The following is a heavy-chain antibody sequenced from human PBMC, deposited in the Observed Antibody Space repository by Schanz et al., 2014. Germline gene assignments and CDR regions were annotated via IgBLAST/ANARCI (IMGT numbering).Heavy chain of an antibody. CDR3: ARARRRYCGTASYLLDNWFDP. V-gene: IGHV1-18*01. D-gene: IGHD2-2*01. CDR1: GYTFTSHG. J-gene: IGHJ5*02. CDR2: ITAYNGNT. Sequence: QVQLMQSGAEVKKPGASVKASCKASGYTFTSHGISWVRQAPGQGLEWMGWITAYNGNTNYAQKGKGKDTMTTDTTTSTAYMEPTSLRSDDTTVHYSARARRRYCGTASYLLDNWFDPWGQGTLVIVSS.